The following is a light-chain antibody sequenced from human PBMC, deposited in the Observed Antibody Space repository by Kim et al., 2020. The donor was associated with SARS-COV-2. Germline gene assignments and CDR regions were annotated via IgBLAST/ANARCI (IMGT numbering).Light chain of an antibody. CDR2: HAT. CDR1: QGINSQ. CDR3: QQFNRPYT. J-gene: IGKJ2*01. V-gene: IGKV1-9*01. Sequence: LSASVGDRVTSTSRASQGINSQLAWYQQKPGEAPKLRIYHATTLQSGVPSRFSGSGSGTDFTLTISSLQPEDFGDYYCQQFNRPYTFGQGTKLEI.